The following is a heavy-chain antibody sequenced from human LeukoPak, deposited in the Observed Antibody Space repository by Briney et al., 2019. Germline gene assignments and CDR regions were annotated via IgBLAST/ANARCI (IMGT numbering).Heavy chain of an antibody. CDR2: IIPIFGTA. CDR1: GGTFTIYA. V-gene: IGHV1-69*05. CDR3: ARGRAYCGGDCYGWFDP. D-gene: IGHD2-21*02. Sequence: GASVKVSCKPSGGTFTIYAISWGRQAPGQGLEWMGGIIPIFGTANYAQKFQGRVTITTDESTSTAYMELSSLRSEDTAVYYCARGRAYCGGDCYGWFDPWGQGTLVTVSS. J-gene: IGHJ5*02.